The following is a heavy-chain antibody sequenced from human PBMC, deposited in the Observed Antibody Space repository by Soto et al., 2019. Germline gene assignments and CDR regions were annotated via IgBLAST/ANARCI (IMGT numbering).Heavy chain of an antibody. CDR3: ARSGLGYCSSTSCLNLGHFGY. D-gene: IGHD2-2*01. CDR1: GGCICIWGYD. CDR2: IYYSGST. J-gene: IGHJ4*02. V-gene: IGHV4-31*03. Sequence: SGSLSLSCTVSGGCICIWGYDWSWIQQHPGKGLEWIGYIYYSGSTYYNPSLKSRVTISVDTSKNQCSLKLSSVTAADTAVYYCARSGLGYCSSTSCLNLGHFGYWGQGTLVTVSS.